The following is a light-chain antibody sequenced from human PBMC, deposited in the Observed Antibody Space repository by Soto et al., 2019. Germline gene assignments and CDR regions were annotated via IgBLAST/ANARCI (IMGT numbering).Light chain of an antibody. V-gene: IGLV1-44*01. CDR1: SSNIGSNT. Sequence: QSVLTQPPSASGTPGQRVTISCSGSSSNIGSNTVNWYQQLQGTAPKLLIYSNNQRPSGVADRFSGSKSGTSASLAISGLQSEDEADYYCAAWDDSLNVVVFGGGTKLTVL. CDR2: SNN. J-gene: IGLJ2*01. CDR3: AAWDDSLNVVV.